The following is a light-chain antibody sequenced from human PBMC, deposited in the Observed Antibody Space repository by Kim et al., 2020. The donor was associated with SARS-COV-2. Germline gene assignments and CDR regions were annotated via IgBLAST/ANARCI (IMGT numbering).Light chain of an antibody. CDR2: SNN. CDR1: SSNIGSNT. Sequence: QSVLTQPPSASGTPGQRVTISCSGSSSNIGSNTVNWYQQVPGTAPKLLIHSNNQRPSGVPDRFSGSKSGPSASLVISGLQSEDEADYYCAAWDDSLNGPVFGGGTKLTVL. CDR3: AAWDDSLNGPV. J-gene: IGLJ2*01. V-gene: IGLV1-44*01.